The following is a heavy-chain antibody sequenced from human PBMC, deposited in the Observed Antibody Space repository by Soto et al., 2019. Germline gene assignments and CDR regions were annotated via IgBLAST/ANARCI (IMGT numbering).Heavy chain of an antibody. V-gene: IGHV4-39*01. D-gene: IGHD2-15*01. CDR1: DGSISSSNFH. J-gene: IGHJ4*01. CDR3: AGKLHGSPDY. CDR2: SFHTWGT. Sequence: QVQLQESGPGLVEPSETLSLTCTVTDGSISSSNFHWAWVHQPPGGGLEGIGSSFHTWGTYSRTSLKGQATMSVETSRNQFSIKLPSVTASDAAIYFCAGKLHGSPDYWGHGTLVTVSS.